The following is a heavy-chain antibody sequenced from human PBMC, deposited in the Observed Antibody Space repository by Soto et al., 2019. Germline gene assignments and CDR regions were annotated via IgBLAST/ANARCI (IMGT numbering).Heavy chain of an antibody. V-gene: IGHV3-48*01. CDR2: ISSSSSTI. CDR1: GFTFSSYS. D-gene: IGHD6-19*01. CDR3: ARELYSSGLYLSRAAFDI. Sequence: EVQLVESGGGLVQPGGSLRLSCAASGFTFSSYSMNWVRQAPGKGLEWVSYISSSSSTIYYADSVKGRFTISRDNAKNTLYLQMNSLRAEDTAVYYCARELYSSGLYLSRAAFDIWGQGTMVTVSS. J-gene: IGHJ3*02.